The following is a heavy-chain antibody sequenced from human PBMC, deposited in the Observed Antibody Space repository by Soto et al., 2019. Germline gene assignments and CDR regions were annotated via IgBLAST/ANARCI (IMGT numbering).Heavy chain of an antibody. V-gene: IGHV4-31*03. Sequence: SETMSLTCTVSGGSIRSSGDYWSWIRQDPGKGLEWIASIAYTGYTYYNPSLKSRVTISVDTSQNQFSLKFRSLTAADTAVDYGARRGYRYGREYYVDSWGQGNLVT. CDR1: GGSIRSSGDY. J-gene: IGHJ4*02. CDR3: ARRGYRYGREYYVDS. D-gene: IGHD5-18*01. CDR2: IAYTGYT.